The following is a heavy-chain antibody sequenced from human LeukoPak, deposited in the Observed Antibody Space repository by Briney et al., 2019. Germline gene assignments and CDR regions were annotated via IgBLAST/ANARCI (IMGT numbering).Heavy chain of an antibody. D-gene: IGHD1-14*01. J-gene: IGHJ4*02. CDR2: INPSNGDT. V-gene: IGHV1-46*01. CDR3: ARDFSPPQTILDY. CDR1: GHTFTNYY. Sequence: GASVKVSCKASGHTFTNYYFHWVRQAPGQGLEWMGIINPSNGDTTYAQEFQGRLTVTRDTSTSTVYMELSSLRSEDTAVYYCARDFSPPQTILDYWGEGTLVTVSS.